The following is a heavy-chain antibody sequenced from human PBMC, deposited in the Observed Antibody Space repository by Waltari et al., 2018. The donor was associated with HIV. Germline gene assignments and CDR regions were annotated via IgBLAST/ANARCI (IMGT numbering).Heavy chain of an antibody. CDR1: GGSVRGYH. CDR3: ARGGTIFGVAGLDC. J-gene: IGHJ4*02. V-gene: IGHV4-59*02. D-gene: IGHD3-3*01. Sequence: QVQLQESGPGLVKPSATLSLICNVSGGSVRGYHWSWIRQTPGKGLEWIGNIFHTGSSNLNPSLQGRVTIFIDTSKNQFFLRLISVTAADTALYYCARGGTIFGVAGLDCWGPGTMVTVSS. CDR2: IFHTGSS.